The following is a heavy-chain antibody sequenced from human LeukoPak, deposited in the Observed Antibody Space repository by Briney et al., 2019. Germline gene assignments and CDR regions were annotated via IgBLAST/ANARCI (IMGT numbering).Heavy chain of an antibody. D-gene: IGHD2-2*01. CDR3: NRARLYCSSTSCSPDAFDI. V-gene: IGHV4-39*07. Sequence: PSETLSLTCTVSGGSIGSSAYYWGWIRQPPEKGLEWIGSISHTGSSSYNPSLRGRVIISVDTSKNQFSLKLSSVTAADTAVYYCNRARLYCSSTSCSPDAFDIWGQGTMVTVSS. CDR2: ISHTGSS. CDR1: GGSIGSSAYY. J-gene: IGHJ3*02.